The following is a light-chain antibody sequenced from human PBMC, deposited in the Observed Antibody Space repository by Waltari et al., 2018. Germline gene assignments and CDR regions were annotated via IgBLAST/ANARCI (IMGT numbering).Light chain of an antibody. CDR3: QQYNSYST. CDR1: QRISSH. Sequence: EIVMTQSPATLSVSPGERATLSCRASQRISSHLAWYQQKPGQAPRLLIYGASTRATGIPARFSGSGSGTEFTLTISSLQPDDFATYYCQQYNSYSTFGQGTKLEMK. J-gene: IGKJ2*01. V-gene: IGKV3-15*01. CDR2: GAS.